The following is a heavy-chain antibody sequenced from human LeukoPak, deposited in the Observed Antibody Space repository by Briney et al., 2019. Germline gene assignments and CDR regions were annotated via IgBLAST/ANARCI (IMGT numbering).Heavy chain of an antibody. CDR2: IWSGGSKT. Sequence: PGGSLRLSCAASGFLLSNYGMHWVRQAPGKGLELVALIWSGGSKTSYADSVKGRFTISRDISRNTVYLQMNSLRPEDTALYYCARDADTTAFYWYFDLWGRGTLVTVSS. CDR1: GFLLSNYG. V-gene: IGHV3-33*01. CDR3: ARDADTTAFYWYFDL. D-gene: IGHD2/OR15-2a*01. J-gene: IGHJ2*01.